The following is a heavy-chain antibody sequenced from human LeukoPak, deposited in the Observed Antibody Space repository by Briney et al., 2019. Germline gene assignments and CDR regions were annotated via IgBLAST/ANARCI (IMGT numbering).Heavy chain of an antibody. CDR2: VYDSGST. CDR3: ARHYRGFTPGSFDD. CDR1: GVSISSYY. J-gene: IGHJ4*02. V-gene: IGHV4-59*01. D-gene: IGHD3-16*02. Sequence: SETLSLTCTVSGVSISSYYWSWLRQPPGQGLEWIADVYDSGSTIYNPALRRRVTISVDTPTNRFSLKLSSVIAADTAVYFCARHYRGFTPGSFDDWGQGTLVTVSS.